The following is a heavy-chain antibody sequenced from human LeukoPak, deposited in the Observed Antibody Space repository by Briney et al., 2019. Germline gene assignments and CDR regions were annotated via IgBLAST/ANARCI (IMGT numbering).Heavy chain of an antibody. CDR1: GDSVSSNTAA. CDR2: TYYRSTWYH. CDR3: ARERPPEYCSSTNCYRNYFGH. D-gene: IGHD2-2*01. J-gene: IGHJ4*02. V-gene: IGHV6-1*01. Sequence: SQTLSLTCAISGDSVSSNTAAWNWIRQSPSRGLEWLGRTYYRSTWYHDYAESVKSRITINPDTSKNHFSLQLNSVTPEDTAVYYCARERPPEYCSSTNCYRNYFGHWGQGTLVTVSA.